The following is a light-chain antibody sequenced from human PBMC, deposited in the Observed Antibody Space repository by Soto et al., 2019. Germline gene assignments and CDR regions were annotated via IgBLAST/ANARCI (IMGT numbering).Light chain of an antibody. CDR1: QSVSTY. V-gene: IGKV1-39*01. CDR2: GVS. Sequence: DIQMTQSPSSLSASVGDRVTSTCRASQSVSTYLNWHSQNSGGAPQLLIHGVSKLENGTPSRFSGSGLATDFTLTINTLQPEDFAVYFCQQTYMVPYTFGQGT. J-gene: IGKJ2*01. CDR3: QQTYMVPYT.